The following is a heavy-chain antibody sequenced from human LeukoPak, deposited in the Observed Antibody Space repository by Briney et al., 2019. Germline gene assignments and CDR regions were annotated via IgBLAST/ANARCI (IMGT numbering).Heavy chain of an antibody. J-gene: IGHJ4*02. CDR1: GFTFSSYE. CDR2: ISSGGSSI. V-gene: IGHV3-48*03. CDR3: ARMGWYYFDY. Sequence: PGGSLRLSCAASGFTFSSYEMKWVRQAPGKGLEWVSYISSGGSSIYNADSVKGRFTISRDNAKNSLYLQMNSLRAEDTAVYYCARMGWYYFDYWGQGTLVTVSS. D-gene: IGHD3-3*01.